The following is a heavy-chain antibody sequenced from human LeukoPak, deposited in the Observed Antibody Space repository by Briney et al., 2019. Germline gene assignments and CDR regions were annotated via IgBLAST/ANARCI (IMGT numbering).Heavy chain of an antibody. Sequence: GASVKVSCKASGYTFTGYYMHWVRQAPGQGLEWMGRINPNSGGTNYAQKFQGRVTMTRDTSISTAYMELSRLRSDDTAVYYCASLWFGEFDAFDIWGQGTMVTVSS. CDR1: GYTFTGYY. V-gene: IGHV1-2*06. D-gene: IGHD3-10*01. CDR3: ASLWFGEFDAFDI. CDR2: INPNSGGT. J-gene: IGHJ3*02.